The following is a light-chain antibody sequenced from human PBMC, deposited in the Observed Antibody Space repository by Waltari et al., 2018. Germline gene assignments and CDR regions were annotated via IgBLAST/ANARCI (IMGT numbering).Light chain of an antibody. CDR3: QHYVRLPAT. V-gene: IGKV3-20*01. Sequence: IVLTQSPGPLYWSPGDRATSSCRASQSVRGSLAWYQQKAGQAPRLLIYGVSSRATGIPGRFSGIGSGTDFSLTISRLEPEDFAVYYCQHYVRLPATFGQGTKVEIK. J-gene: IGKJ1*01. CDR1: QSVRGS. CDR2: GVS.